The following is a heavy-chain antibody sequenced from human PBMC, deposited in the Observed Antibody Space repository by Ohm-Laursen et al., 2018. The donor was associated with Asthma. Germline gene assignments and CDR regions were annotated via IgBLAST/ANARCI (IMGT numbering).Heavy chain of an antibody. Sequence: PSQTLSLTCTVSGDSISSGNNYWSWIRQPPGKGLEWIGYIYHSGTTYYKSSLQSRVTISVDTSKNQFSLSLSPVTAADTAVYYCARVLDDSSGYGFDFWGQGTLVTASS. D-gene: IGHD3-22*01. CDR3: ARVLDDSSGYGFDF. CDR2: IYHSGTT. V-gene: IGHV4-30-4*08. J-gene: IGHJ4*02. CDR1: GDSISSGNNY.